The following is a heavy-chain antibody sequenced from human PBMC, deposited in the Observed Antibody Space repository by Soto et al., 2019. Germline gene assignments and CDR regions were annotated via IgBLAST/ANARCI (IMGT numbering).Heavy chain of an antibody. J-gene: IGHJ4*02. Sequence: GGSLRLSCAASGFNLSHPWMTWVRQAAGKGLEWVGRIKSKTDGGTADYAAPVKGRATISRDDSKNTVYLQMNSLKTEDTAVYYCTTGIYYDILTGYHNVAYWGQGALVTVSS. CDR2: IKSKTDGGTA. D-gene: IGHD3-9*01. CDR3: TTGIYYDILTGYHNVAY. CDR1: GFNLSHPW. V-gene: IGHV3-15*01.